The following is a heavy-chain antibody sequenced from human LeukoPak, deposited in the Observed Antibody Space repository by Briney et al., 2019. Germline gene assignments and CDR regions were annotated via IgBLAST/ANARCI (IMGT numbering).Heavy chain of an antibody. V-gene: IGHV4-59*01. D-gene: IGHD3-22*01. CDR1: GGSISSYY. CDR2: IYYSGST. J-gene: IGHJ5*02. CDR3: ARDRDYYDSSGYPRPYNWFDP. Sequence: SETLSLTCTVSGGSISSYYCSWIRQPPGKGLEWIGYIYYSGSTNYNPSLKSRVTISVDTSKNQFSLKLSSVTAADTAVYYCARDRDYYDSSGYPRPYNWFDPWGQGTLVTVSS.